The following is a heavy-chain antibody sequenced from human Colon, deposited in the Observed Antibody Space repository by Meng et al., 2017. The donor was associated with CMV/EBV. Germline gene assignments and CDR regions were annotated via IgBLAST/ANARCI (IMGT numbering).Heavy chain of an antibody. D-gene: IGHD6-13*01. V-gene: IGHV3-23*01. CDR3: AREGSSSYFDY. CDR1: GFTFSPYA. Sequence: GESLKISCVASGFTFSPYAMSWVRQVPGKGLEWVSAISGSSGDMYYADSVKGRFTISRDNSKNTLYLQMNSLRAEDTAVYYCAREGSSSYFDYWGQGTLVTVSS. J-gene: IGHJ4*02. CDR2: ISGSSGDM.